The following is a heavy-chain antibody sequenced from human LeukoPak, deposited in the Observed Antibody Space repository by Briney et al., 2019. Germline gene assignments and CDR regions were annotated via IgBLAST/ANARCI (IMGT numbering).Heavy chain of an antibody. V-gene: IGHV3-23*01. D-gene: IGHD6-6*01. J-gene: IGHJ6*03. CDR2: ISGSGGST. Sequence: GGSLRPSCAASGFTFSSYAMSWVRQAPGKGLEWVSAISGSGGSTYYADSVKGRFTISRDNSKNTLYLQMNSLRAEDTAVYYCAKDGRIAALDYYYMDVWGKGTTVTVSS. CDR1: GFTFSSYA. CDR3: AKDGRIAALDYYYMDV.